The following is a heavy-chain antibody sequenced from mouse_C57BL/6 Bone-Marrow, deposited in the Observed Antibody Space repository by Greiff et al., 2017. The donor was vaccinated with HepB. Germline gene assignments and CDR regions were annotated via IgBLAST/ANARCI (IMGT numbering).Heavy chain of an antibody. V-gene: IGHV1-55*01. D-gene: IGHD1-1*01. Sequence: QVQLQQPGAELVKPGASVKMSCKASGYTFTSYWITWVKQRPGQGLEWIGDIYPGSGSTNYNEKFKSKATLTVDTSSSTAYMQLSSLTSEDSAVYYCARSTDYYGSSPSFEYWGQGTTLTVSS. J-gene: IGHJ2*01. CDR2: IYPGSGST. CDR1: GYTFTSYW. CDR3: ARSTDYYGSSPSFEY.